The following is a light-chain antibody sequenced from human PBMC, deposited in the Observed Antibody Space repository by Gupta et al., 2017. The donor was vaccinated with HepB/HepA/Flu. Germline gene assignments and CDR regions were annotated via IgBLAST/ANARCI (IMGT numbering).Light chain of an antibody. V-gene: IGLV3-21*03. CDR1: NIGSKN. CDR2: DDS. J-gene: IGLJ3*02. Sequence: SYVLSQPPSVSVAPGKTATITCAGNNIGSKNVHWYQQKPGQAPALLVYDDSNRPSGIPERFSGSNSGNRATLTISRVEAGDEADYYCQVWDTSSDHGVFGGGTKVTVL. CDR3: QVWDTSSDHGV.